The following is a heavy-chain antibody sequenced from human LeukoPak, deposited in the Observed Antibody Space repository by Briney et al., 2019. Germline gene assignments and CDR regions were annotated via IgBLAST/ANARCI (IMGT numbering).Heavy chain of an antibody. CDR1: GFTFSSYW. D-gene: IGHD6-13*01. V-gene: IGHV3-7*04. J-gene: IGHJ6*02. CDR3: ARLRPYSSTWYAYYGMDV. Sequence: GGSLRLSCVASGFTFSSYWMTWVRQAPGKGLEWVANIKPDGTQNYYVDSVKGRFTISRDNAKNSLYLQMNSLRADETAVYYCARLRPYSSTWYAYYGMDVWGQGNPGHRLL. CDR2: IKPDGTQN.